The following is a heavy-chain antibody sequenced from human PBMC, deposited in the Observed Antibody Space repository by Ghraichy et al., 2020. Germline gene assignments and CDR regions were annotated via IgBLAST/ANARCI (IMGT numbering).Heavy chain of an antibody. CDR2: INHSGST. CDR3: ARVGDILTGCYYYYAMDV. V-gene: IGHV4-34*01. J-gene: IGHJ6*01. CDR1: GGSFSGYY. D-gene: IGHD3-9*01. Sequence: SETLSLTCAVYGGSFSGYYWSWIRQPPGKGLEWIGEINHSGSTNYNPSLKSRVTISVDTSKNQFSLKLSSVTAADTAVYYCARVGDILTGCYYYYAMDVWGEGSTVT.